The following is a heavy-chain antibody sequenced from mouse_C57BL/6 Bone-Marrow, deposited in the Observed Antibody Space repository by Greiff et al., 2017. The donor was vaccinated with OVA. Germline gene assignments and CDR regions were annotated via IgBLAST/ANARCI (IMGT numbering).Heavy chain of an antibody. V-gene: IGHV1-26*01. CDR2: INPNNGGT. CDR3: ARGEDGYYDWYFDV. D-gene: IGHD2-3*01. J-gene: IGHJ1*03. CDR1: GYTFTDYY. Sequence: EVQLQQSGPELVKPGASVKISCKASGYTFTDYYMNWVQQSHGKSLEWIGDINPNNGGTSYNQKFKGKATLTVDKSSSPAYMELRSLTSEDSAVYYCARGEDGYYDWYFDVWGTGTTVTVSS.